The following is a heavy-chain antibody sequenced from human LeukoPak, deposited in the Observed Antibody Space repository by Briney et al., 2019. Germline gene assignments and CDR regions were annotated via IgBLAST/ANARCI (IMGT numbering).Heavy chain of an antibody. Sequence: PSETLSLTCTVSGGSISSYYWSWIRQPPGKGLEWIGYIYYSGSTNYNPSLKSRVTISVDTSKNQFSLKLSSVAAADTAVYYCARLGAVAGRSDPGSYGMDVWGQGTTVTVSS. CDR3: ARLGAVAGRSDPGSYGMDV. CDR1: GGSISSYY. CDR2: IYYSGST. V-gene: IGHV4-59*08. J-gene: IGHJ6*02. D-gene: IGHD6-19*01.